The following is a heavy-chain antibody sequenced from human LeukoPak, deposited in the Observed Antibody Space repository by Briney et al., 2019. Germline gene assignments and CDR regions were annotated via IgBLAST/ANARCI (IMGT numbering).Heavy chain of an antibody. CDR1: GYTFTSYG. D-gene: IGHD3-3*01. CDR3: ARYDFWSGPDNRLYYYYMDV. J-gene: IGHJ6*03. CDR2: ISAYNGNT. Sequence: ASVKVSCKASGYTFTSYGISWVRQAPGQGLEWMGWISAYNGNTNYAQKLQGRVTMTTDTSTSTAYMELGSLRSDDTAVYYCARYDFWSGPDNRLYYYYMDVWGKGTTVTVSS. V-gene: IGHV1-18*01.